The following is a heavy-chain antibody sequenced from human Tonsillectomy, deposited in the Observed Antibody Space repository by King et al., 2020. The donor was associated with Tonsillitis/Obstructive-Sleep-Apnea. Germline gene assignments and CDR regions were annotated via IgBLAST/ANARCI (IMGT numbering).Heavy chain of an antibody. CDR3: ARVVGSSSSFDY. V-gene: IGHV4-59*01. J-gene: IGHJ4*02. Sequence: VQLQESGPGLVKPSETLSLTCTVSGGSISSYYWSWIRQPPGKGLEWIGYIYYSGSTNYNPSLKSRVTISVDTSKNQFSLKLSSVTAADTAVYYCARVVGSSSSFDYWGQGTLVTVSS. CDR2: IYYSGST. D-gene: IGHD6-6*01. CDR1: GGSISSYY.